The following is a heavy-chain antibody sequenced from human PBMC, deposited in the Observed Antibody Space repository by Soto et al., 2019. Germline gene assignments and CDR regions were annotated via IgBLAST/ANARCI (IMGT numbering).Heavy chain of an antibody. D-gene: IGHD6-19*01. CDR1: GYTFTGYY. Sequence: ASVKVSCKASGYTFTGYYMHWVRQAPGQGLEWMGWINPNSGGTNYAQKFQGWVTMTRDTSISTAYMELSRLRSDDTAVYYCARGPYLHSSGWYGDDAFDIWGQGTMVTVSS. V-gene: IGHV1-2*04. CDR2: INPNSGGT. J-gene: IGHJ3*02. CDR3: ARGPYLHSSGWYGDDAFDI.